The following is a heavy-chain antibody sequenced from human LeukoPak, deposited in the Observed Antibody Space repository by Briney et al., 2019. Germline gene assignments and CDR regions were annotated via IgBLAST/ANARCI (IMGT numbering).Heavy chain of an antibody. J-gene: IGHJ6*03. CDR3: ARDIRSHNGRGGYYYYYMGV. Sequence: SETLSLTCTVSGASIGSYCLSWIRQPAGKGLEWIGRIYASGSTNYNPSLKSRVTMSVDTSSNQFSLTLSSVTAADRAVYHCARDIRSHNGRGGYYYYYMGVWGKGTTVTVSS. CDR2: IYASGST. CDR1: GASIGSYC. V-gene: IGHV4-4*07. D-gene: IGHD2-8*01.